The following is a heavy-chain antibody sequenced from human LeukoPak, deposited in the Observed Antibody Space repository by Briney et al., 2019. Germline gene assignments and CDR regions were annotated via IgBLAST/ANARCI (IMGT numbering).Heavy chain of an antibody. CDR2: IYYSGRT. CDR1: GGSISSYY. Sequence: PSETLSLTCTVSGGSISSYYWSWVRQPPGKGLEWVGYIYYSGRTNYNPSLKSRVTISVDTSKNQFSLKLSSVTAAYTAVYFCARQGMYVSGQGATVSVSS. CDR3: ARQGMYV. J-gene: IGHJ6*02. V-gene: IGHV4-59*08.